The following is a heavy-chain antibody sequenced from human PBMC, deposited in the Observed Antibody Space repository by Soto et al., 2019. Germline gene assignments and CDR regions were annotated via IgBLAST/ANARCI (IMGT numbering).Heavy chain of an antibody. D-gene: IGHD2-2*01. Sequence: SVKVSCKASGGTFSIYTSSWVRQAPGQGLEWMGRIIPILGIANYAQKFQGRVTITADKSTSTAYMELSSLRSEDTAVYYCAREVVVVPAAMVYYYYYMDVWGKGTTVTVSS. CDR3: AREVVVVPAAMVYYYYYMDV. CDR2: IIPILGIA. J-gene: IGHJ6*03. V-gene: IGHV1-69*04. CDR1: GGTFSIYT.